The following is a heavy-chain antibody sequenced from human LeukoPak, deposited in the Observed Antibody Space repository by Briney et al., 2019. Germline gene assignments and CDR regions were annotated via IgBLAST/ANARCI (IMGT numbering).Heavy chain of an antibody. J-gene: IGHJ4*02. V-gene: IGHV4-59*01. Sequence: PSETLSLTCTVSGGSNSSYYWSWIRQPPGKGLEWIGYIYYSGSTNYNPSLKSRVTISVDTSKNQFSLKLSSVTAADTAVYYCARSPVLRFLEWPYFDYWGQGTLVTVSS. CDR1: GGSNSSYY. CDR2: IYYSGST. CDR3: ARSPVLRFLEWPYFDY. D-gene: IGHD3-3*01.